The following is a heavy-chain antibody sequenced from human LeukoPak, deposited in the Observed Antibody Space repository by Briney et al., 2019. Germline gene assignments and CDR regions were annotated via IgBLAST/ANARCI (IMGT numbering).Heavy chain of an antibody. D-gene: IGHD6-6*01. CDR2: ISFHHGDT. J-gene: IGHJ5*02. Sequence: ASVKVSCKASGYAFTNFGFTWVRQAPGQGLEWMGWISFHHGDTKYAQKLQGRVTMTTDTSTSTAYMELRSLRSDDTAVYYCARDGREAVRPGYWFDPWGQGTLVTVSS. V-gene: IGHV1-18*01. CDR3: ARDGREAVRPGYWFDP. CDR1: GYAFTNFG.